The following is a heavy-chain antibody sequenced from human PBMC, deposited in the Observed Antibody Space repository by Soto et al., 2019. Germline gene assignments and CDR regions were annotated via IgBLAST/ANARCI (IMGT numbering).Heavy chain of an antibody. Sequence: RASVKVSCKASGYTFTSYDINWVRQATGQGLEWMGWMNPNSGNTGYAQKFQGRVTMTRNTSISTAYMELSSLRSEDTAVYYCARVEVAGTVDAFDIWGQGTMVTVSS. CDR3: ARVEVAGTVDAFDI. CDR1: GYTFTSYD. J-gene: IGHJ3*02. V-gene: IGHV1-8*01. CDR2: MNPNSGNT. D-gene: IGHD6-19*01.